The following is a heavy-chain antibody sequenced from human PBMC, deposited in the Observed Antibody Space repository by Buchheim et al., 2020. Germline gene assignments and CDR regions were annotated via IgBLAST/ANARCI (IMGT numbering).Heavy chain of an antibody. CDR1: GFTFSSYA. J-gene: IGHJ4*02. CDR2: ISGSGGST. D-gene: IGHD1-26*01. CDR3: ANSRGQWELLLFDY. Sequence: EVQLLEFGGGLVQPGGSLRLSCAASGFTFSSYAMSWVRQAPGKGLEWVSAISGSGGSTYSADSVKGRFTISRDTSKNPLYLQMNSLRAEDTAVYYCANSRGQWELLLFDYWGQGTL. V-gene: IGHV3-23*01.